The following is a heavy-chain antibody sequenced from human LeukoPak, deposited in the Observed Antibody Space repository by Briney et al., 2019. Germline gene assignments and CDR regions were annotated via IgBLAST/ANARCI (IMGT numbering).Heavy chain of an antibody. CDR2: INPSGGST. Sequence: ASVKVSCKASGYTFTSYYMHWVRQAPGQGLEWMGIINPSGGSTSYAQKFQGRVTMTRDMSTSTVYMELSSLRSEDTAVYYCAREGYYYDSSGIDAFDIWGQGTMVTVSS. CDR3: AREGYYYDSSGIDAFDI. J-gene: IGHJ3*02. CDR1: GYTFTSYY. V-gene: IGHV1-46*01. D-gene: IGHD3-22*01.